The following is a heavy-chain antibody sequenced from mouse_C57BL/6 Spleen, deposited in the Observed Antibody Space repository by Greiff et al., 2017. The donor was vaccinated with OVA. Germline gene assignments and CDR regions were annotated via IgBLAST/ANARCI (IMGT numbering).Heavy chain of an antibody. V-gene: IGHV1-26*01. D-gene: IGHD1-1*01. CDR1: GYTFTDYY. J-gene: IGHJ2*01. Sequence: EVQLQQSGPELVKPGASVKISCKASGYTFTDYYMNWVKQSHGKSLEWIGDINPNNGGTSYNQKFKGKATLTVDKSSSTAYMELRSLTSEDSAVYYCARERYYYGSSYWGQGTTLTVSS. CDR2: INPNNGGT. CDR3: ARERYYYGSSY.